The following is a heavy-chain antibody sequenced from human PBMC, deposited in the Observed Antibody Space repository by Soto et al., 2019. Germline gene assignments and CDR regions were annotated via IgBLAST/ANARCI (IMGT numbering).Heavy chain of an antibody. V-gene: IGHV3-15*07. CDR2: VKRKADGETS. Sequence: PGGALRPSWAASGFFFSKARNNLGRQAPGEGLGWVGRVKRKADGETSDYDVSVKDRFTISRDDSKNTLYLQMSSLRIDDTGVYFCASGDWSHDYYHAMDVWGQGTKVTVSS. J-gene: IGHJ6*02. CDR1: GFFFSKAR. CDR3: ASGDWSHDYYHAMDV. D-gene: IGHD1-1*01.